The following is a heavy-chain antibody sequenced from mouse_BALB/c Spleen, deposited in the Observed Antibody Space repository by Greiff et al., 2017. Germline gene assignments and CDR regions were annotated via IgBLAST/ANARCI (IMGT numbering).Heavy chain of an antibody. J-gene: IGHJ4*01. CDR1: GYTFTSYT. D-gene: IGHD2-14*01. CDR3: ARVKAYYRYLYARDY. Sequence: VQLQQSGAELARPGASVKMSCKASGYTFTSYTMHWVKQRPGQGLEWIGYINPSSGYTNYNQKFKDKATLTADKSSSTAYMQLSSLTSEDSAVYYCARVKAYYRYLYARDYWGQGTSVTVSS. V-gene: IGHV1-4*01. CDR2: INPSSGYT.